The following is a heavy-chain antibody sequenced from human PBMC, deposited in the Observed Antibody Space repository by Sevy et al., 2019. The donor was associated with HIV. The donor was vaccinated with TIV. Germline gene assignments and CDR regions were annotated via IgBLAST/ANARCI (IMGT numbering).Heavy chain of an antibody. CDR3: ARDGGGGTTNSGIDV. Sequence: ASVKVSCKASGYSFTDDYLHWVRQAPGQGLEWMGRVYPNSGGTNYAQKFQGRVTMTRDTSISTAYMELSRLRYDDTAVYYCARDGGGGTTNSGIDVWGQRTTVTVSS. CDR2: VYPNSGGT. V-gene: IGHV1-2*06. CDR1: GYSFTDDY. J-gene: IGHJ6*02. D-gene: IGHD1-7*01.